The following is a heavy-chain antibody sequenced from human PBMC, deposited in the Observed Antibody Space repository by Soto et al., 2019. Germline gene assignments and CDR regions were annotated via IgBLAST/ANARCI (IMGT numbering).Heavy chain of an antibody. CDR1: GGSFSGYY. J-gene: IGHJ4*02. Sequence: SETLSLTCAVYGGSFSGYYWSWIRQHPGKGLEWIGYIYYSGSTYYNPSLKSRVTISVDTSKNQFSLKLSSVTAADTAVYYCARGTTGTNFDYWGQGTLVTVSS. V-gene: IGHV4-31*11. CDR3: ARGTTGTNFDY. CDR2: IYYSGST. D-gene: IGHD4-17*01.